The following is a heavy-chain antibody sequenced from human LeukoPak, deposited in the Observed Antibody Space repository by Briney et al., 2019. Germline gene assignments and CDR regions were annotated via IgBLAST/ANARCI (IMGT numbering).Heavy chain of an antibody. V-gene: IGHV3-74*03. J-gene: IGHJ3*02. CDR3: VRHNAARAFDI. CDR1: GCTFSSFW. CDR2: VSDDGSTT. Sequence: GGSLRLSCAASGCTFSSFWMHWVRQAPGKGLVWVSRVSDDGSTTTYADSVKGRFTISRDNAKNTLYLQMNSLRPEDTAVYYCVRHNAARAFDIWGQGTMVIVSS. D-gene: IGHD1-1*01.